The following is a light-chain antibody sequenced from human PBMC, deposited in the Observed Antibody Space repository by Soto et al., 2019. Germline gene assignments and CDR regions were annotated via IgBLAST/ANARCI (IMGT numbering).Light chain of an antibody. J-gene: IGKJ1*01. V-gene: IGKV1-5*03. CDR1: QSIGSW. Sequence: DIQMTQSPSTLSASVGDRVIIVCRASQSIGSWLAWYQQKPGKAPKLLIYKASTLESGVPSRFSGSGSGTEFTLTIRSLQPDDFATYYCQQYNTYLWTFGQGTKVDIK. CDR2: KAS. CDR3: QQYNTYLWT.